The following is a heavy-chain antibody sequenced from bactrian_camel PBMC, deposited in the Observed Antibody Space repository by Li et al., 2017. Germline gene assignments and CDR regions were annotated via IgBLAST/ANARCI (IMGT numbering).Heavy chain of an antibody. D-gene: IGHD6*01. CDR1: GSIYGDAC. CDR3: ATGRRRYGQTWLPLSETGYMY. CDR2: IDSDGDE. V-gene: IGHV3S6*01. Sequence: VQLVESGGGSVQAGGSLRLSCGASGSIYGDACVGWVRQAPGKEREAVAAIDSDGDEYYADSVKGRFTLSLDNAKKILYLQMDNLKPEDTAMYYCATGRRRYGQTWLPLSETGYMYWGQGTQVTVS. J-gene: IGHJ4*01.